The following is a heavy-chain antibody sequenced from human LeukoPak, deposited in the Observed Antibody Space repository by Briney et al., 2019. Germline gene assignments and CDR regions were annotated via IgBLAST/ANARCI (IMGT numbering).Heavy chain of an antibody. CDR3: AIDTLYGSGSYAFDI. V-gene: IGHV3-23*01. CDR1: EFTFSSYA. CDR2: ISGSGAYT. Sequence: GGSLRLSCAASEFTFSSYAMSWVRQAPGKGLEWVSSISGSGAYTYDADSVKGRFTISRDNSKNTLYLQMNSLRAEDTAIYYCAIDTLYGSGSYAFDIWGQGTMVTVSS. D-gene: IGHD3-10*01. J-gene: IGHJ3*02.